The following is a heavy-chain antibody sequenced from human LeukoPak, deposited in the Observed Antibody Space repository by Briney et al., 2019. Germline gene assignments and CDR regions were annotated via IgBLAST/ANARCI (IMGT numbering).Heavy chain of an antibody. CDR3: ARGEGLFDY. CDR2: LYTGGST. V-gene: IGHV3-53*01. CDR1: GFLVIDNY. J-gene: IGHJ4*02. Sequence: PGGSLLLSCAASGFLVIDNYMHWLRQAPGKGLEWGSVLYTGGSTYYANSGEGRVTISRDNSKNTLYLQMNRLRVEDTAVYYCARGEGLFDYWGQGTLVTVSS.